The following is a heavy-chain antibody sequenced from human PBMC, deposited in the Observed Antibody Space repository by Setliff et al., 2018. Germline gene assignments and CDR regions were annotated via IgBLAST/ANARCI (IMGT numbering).Heavy chain of an antibody. J-gene: IGHJ6*03. Sequence: SETLSLTCTVSGGSISSYYRSWIRQPAGKGLEWIGHIYIGGSANYNPSLKSRVTMSIDTSKNQFSLKLDSVTAADMAVYYCAREQWLDPPGYYYMDVWAKGTTVTVSS. V-gene: IGHV4-4*07. CDR1: GGSISSYY. CDR3: AREQWLDPPGYYYMDV. D-gene: IGHD6-19*01. CDR2: IYIGGSA.